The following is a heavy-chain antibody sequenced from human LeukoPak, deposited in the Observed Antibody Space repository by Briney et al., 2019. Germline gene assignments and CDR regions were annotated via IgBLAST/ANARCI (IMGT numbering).Heavy chain of an antibody. V-gene: IGHV1-2*04. CDR3: ATAYCGGDCLFGAPYYYYGMDV. CDR2: INPNSGGT. D-gene: IGHD2-21*02. J-gene: IGHJ6*02. CDR1: GYTFTGYY. Sequence: ASVKVSCKASGYTFTGYYMHWVRQAPGQGLEWMGWINPNSGGTNYAQKFQGWVTMTRDTSISTACMELSRLRSDDTAVYYCATAYCGGDCLFGAPYYYYGMDVWGQGTTVTVSS.